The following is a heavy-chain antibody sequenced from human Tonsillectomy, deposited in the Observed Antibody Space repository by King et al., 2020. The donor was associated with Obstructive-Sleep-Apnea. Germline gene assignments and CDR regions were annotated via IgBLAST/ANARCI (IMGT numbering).Heavy chain of an antibody. J-gene: IGHJ5*02. CDR3: ARLHTGRCVH. Sequence: PLQESGPGLVRPSETLSLTCTVSGDSLSSYYWSWIRQPPGKGLEWIGYVYYSGSTNITPSLKSRVTMSADTTKNQFSLKLSSVTAADTAIYYCARLHTGRCVHWGQGTLVTVSS. CDR1: GDSLSSYY. D-gene: IGHD5-18*01. V-gene: IGHV4-59*08. CDR2: VYYSGST.